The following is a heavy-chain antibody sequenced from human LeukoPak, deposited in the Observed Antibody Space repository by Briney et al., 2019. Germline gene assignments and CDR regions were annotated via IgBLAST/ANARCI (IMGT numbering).Heavy chain of an antibody. CDR1: GFTFSSFA. CDR3: ARADYDSSGYYYSGAHFDY. D-gene: IGHD3-22*01. J-gene: IGHJ4*02. CDR2: ISYDGNNK. Sequence: GRSLRLSCAASGFTFSSFALHWVRQAPGKGLQWVAVISYDGNNKYYADSVKGRFTISRDNSKNTLYLQMNSLRAEDTAVYYCARADYDSSGYYYSGAHFDYWGQGTLVTVSS. V-gene: IGHV3-30*07.